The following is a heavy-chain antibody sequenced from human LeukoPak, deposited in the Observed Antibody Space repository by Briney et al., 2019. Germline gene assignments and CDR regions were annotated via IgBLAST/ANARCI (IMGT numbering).Heavy chain of an antibody. V-gene: IGHV1-8*01. D-gene: IGHD4/OR15-4a*01. CDR3: ARGSLTRDWYFDV. CDR2: MNPNRGNT. CDR1: GYTFTSYD. J-gene: IGHJ2*01. Sequence: ASVKVSCKASGYTFTSYDIDWVRQATGQGLEWMGWMNPNRGNTGYAQNFQGRVTMTRNTSINTAYMELNNLRSEDTAIYYCARGSLTRDWYFDVWGRGTLVTVSS.